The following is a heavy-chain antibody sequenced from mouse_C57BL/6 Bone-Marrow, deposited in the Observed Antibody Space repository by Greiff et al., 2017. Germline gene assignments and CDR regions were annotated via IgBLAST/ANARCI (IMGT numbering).Heavy chain of an antibody. V-gene: IGHV1-61*01. CDR1: GYTFTSYW. CDR2: IYPSDSET. D-gene: IGHD2-5*01. Sequence: QVQLQQPGAELVRPGSSVTLSCKASGYTFTSYWMDWVKQRPGQGLEWIGNIYPSDSETHYNQKFKYKATLTVDKYSSTAYMQLSSLTSDDSAVYYCARGVYSNYGAYWGQGTLVTVSA. J-gene: IGHJ3*01. CDR3: ARGVYSNYGAY.